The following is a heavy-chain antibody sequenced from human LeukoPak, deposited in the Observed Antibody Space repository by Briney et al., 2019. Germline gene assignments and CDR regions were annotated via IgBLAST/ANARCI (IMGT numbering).Heavy chain of an antibody. J-gene: IGHJ6*03. D-gene: IGHD3-10*01. CDR2: IYSGGST. V-gene: IGHV3-66*01. Sequence: GGSLRLSCAASEFSVGSNYMTWVRQAPGKGLEWVSLIYSGGSTYYADSVKGRFTISRDNAKNSLYLQMNSLRAEDTAVYYCARIWFGETAAFYMDVWGKGTSVTISS. CDR1: EFSVGSNY. CDR3: ARIWFGETAAFYMDV.